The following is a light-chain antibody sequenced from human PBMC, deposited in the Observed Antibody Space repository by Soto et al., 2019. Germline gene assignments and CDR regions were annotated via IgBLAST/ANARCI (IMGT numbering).Light chain of an antibody. Sequence: DIQMNQSPATRSASVGDRGTITCRASPSISSWLAWYQQKLGRAPRLLIYDASSLESGVPSRFSGSGYGTEFPLTISSLQPDDFATHYCQPYNPYSSLTFGGGTKVDI. CDR3: QPYNPYSSLT. J-gene: IGKJ4*01. CDR2: DAS. V-gene: IGKV1-5*01. CDR1: PSISSW.